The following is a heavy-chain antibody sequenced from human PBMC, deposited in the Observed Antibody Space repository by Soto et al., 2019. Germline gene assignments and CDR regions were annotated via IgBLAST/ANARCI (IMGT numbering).Heavy chain of an antibody. Sequence: QLQLQESGPGLVKPSETLSLTCSVSGDSISSNTYFWGWIRQPPGKGLEWIGSVDYSGTTYYNTSLRTRATLSVDTSENQFSLKLSAVTAADTALYYCARHAANSGSYSEYFQHWGQGTLVTVSS. V-gene: IGHV4-39*01. CDR1: GDSISSNTYF. J-gene: IGHJ1*01. D-gene: IGHD1-26*01. CDR2: VDYSGTT. CDR3: ARHAANSGSYSEYFQH.